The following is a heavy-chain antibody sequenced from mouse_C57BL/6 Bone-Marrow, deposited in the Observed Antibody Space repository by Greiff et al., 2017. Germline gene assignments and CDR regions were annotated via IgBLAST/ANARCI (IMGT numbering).Heavy chain of an antibody. J-gene: IGHJ4*01. D-gene: IGHD2-4*01. CDR1: GFTFSSYA. V-gene: IGHV5-12*01. Sequence: EVMLVESGGGLVKPGGSLKLSCAASGFTFSSYAMSWVRQTPEKRLEWVAYISNGGGSTYYPDTVKGRFTISRDNAKNTLYLQMSRLKSEDTAMYYCARREIYYDYPYAMDYWGQGTSVTVSS. CDR3: ARREIYYDYPYAMDY. CDR2: ISNGGGST.